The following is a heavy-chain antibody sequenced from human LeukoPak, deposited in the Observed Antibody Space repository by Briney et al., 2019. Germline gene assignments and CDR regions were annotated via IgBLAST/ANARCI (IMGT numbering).Heavy chain of an antibody. J-gene: IGHJ5*02. D-gene: IGHD4-17*01. CDR2: IKTDGSIT. CDR1: GFTFSSYW. Sequence: PGGSLRLSCAASGFTFSSYWMCWVRQDPGKGLAWVSCIKTDGSITAYAGSVKGRFTISRDNAKNTLYLQMNSLRAEDTAVYYCAKAFTVTRVYNCLDPWGQGTLVTVSS. CDR3: AKAFTVTRVYNCLDP. V-gene: IGHV3-74*01.